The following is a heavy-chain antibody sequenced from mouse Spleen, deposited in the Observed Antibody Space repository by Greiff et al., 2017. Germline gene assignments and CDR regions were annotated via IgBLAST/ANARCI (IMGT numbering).Heavy chain of an antibody. CDR1: GFTFSSYA. J-gene: IGHJ1*03. CDR2: ISSGGDYI. CDR3: TRVNYYYYGSSYRWYFDV. Sequence: EVKLVESGEGLVKPGGSLKLSCAASGFTFSSYAMSWVRQTPEKRLAWVAYISSGGDYIYYADTVKGRFTISRDNARNTLYLQMSSLKSEDTAMYYCTRVNYYYYGSSYRWYFDVWGTGTTVTVSS. D-gene: IGHD1-1*01. V-gene: IGHV5-9-1*02.